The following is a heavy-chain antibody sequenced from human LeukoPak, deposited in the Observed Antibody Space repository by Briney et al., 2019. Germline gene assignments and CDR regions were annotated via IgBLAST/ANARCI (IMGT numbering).Heavy chain of an antibody. V-gene: IGHV3-21*01. D-gene: IGHD3/OR15-3a*01. Sequence: PGGSLRLSCAASAVTFRTYSMNGVRQTPGKGLEWVSSISPSGTYIYYADLVKGRFTISRDNAKNLQAWYMDSRRVDGPFLCYWGRALDCGYHSGKWGRGTRDTVSS. CDR1: AVTFRTYS. CDR3: GRALDCGYHSGK. CDR2: ISPSGTYI. J-gene: IGHJ4*02.